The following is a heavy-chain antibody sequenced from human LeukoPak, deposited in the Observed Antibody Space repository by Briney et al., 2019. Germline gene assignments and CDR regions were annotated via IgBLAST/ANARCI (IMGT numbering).Heavy chain of an antibody. CDR1: GASLNGYF. D-gene: IGHD1-26*01. CDR3: ARDRRGSFYTFDL. V-gene: IGHV4-59*01. CDR2: VSHTGAT. Sequence: PSETLSHTCSVSGASLNGYFWNWVRQTPEKGLEWIGYVSHTGATTSNPTLKSRVSITIDTSKSQISLTMTSVTAADSALYYCARDRRGSFYTFDLWGPGTIVSVS. J-gene: IGHJ3*01.